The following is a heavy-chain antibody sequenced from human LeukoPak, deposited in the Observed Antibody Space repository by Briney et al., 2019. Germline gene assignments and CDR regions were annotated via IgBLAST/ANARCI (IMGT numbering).Heavy chain of an antibody. CDR2: INTNTRNP. Sequence: ASVKVSCKASGYTFTSYAMNWVRQAPGQGLEWMGWINTNTRNPTYAQGFTGRFVFSLDTSVSTAYLQISSLKAEDTAVYYCARGGYCSSTSCYNYGMDVWGQGTTVTVSS. CDR3: ARGGYCSSTSCYNYGMDV. V-gene: IGHV7-4-1*02. D-gene: IGHD2-2*03. J-gene: IGHJ6*02. CDR1: GYTFTSYA.